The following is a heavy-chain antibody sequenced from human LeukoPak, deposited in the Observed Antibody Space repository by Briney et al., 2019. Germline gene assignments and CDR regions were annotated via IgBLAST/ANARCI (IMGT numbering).Heavy chain of an antibody. D-gene: IGHD7-27*01. V-gene: IGHV3-30*02. CDR3: ARDLMWGFDY. J-gene: IGHJ4*02. CDR1: GFTFSGHA. Sequence: GGSLRLPCAASGFTFSGHAMHWVRQTPGVGLEWVAIIGNDGRDQHYSESVKGRFTISRDNSKNTLFLQLNSLRPEDTALYLCARDLMWGFDYWGQGTLVTVSS. CDR2: IGNDGRDQ.